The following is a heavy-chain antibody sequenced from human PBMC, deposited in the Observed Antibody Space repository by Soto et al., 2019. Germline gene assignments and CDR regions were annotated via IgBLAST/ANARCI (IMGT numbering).Heavy chain of an antibody. J-gene: IGHJ6*02. D-gene: IGHD6-19*01. CDR3: ARDSSGWSLYYYGMDV. CDR2: IWYDGSNK. V-gene: IGHV3-33*01. CDR1: GFTFSSYG. Sequence: QVRLVESGGGVVQPGRSLRLSCAASGFTFSSYGMHWVRQAPGKGLEWVAVIWYDGSNKYYADSVKGRFTISRDNSKNTLYLQMNSLRAEDTAVYYCARDSSGWSLYYYGMDVWGQGTTVTVSS.